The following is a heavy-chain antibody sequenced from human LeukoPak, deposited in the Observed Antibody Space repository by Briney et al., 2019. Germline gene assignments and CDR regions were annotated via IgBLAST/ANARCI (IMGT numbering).Heavy chain of an antibody. J-gene: IGHJ6*03. CDR2: INPNSGGT. V-gene: IGHV1-2*02. Sequence: GASVKVSCKASGYTFTSYAINWVRQAPGQGLEWMGWINPNSGGTNYAQKFQGRVTMTRDTSISTAYMELSRLRSDDTAVYYCARETLSYCGGDCYRSGYYYYYMDVWGKGTTVTISS. CDR1: GYTFTSYA. CDR3: ARETLSYCGGDCYRSGYYYYYMDV. D-gene: IGHD2-21*02.